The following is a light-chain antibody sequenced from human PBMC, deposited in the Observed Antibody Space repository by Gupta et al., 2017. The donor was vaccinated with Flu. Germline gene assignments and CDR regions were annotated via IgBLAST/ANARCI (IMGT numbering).Light chain of an antibody. CDR3: QQEGSSSFT. V-gene: IGKV3-20*01. J-gene: IGKJ3*01. Sequence: EIVLTQSPGTLSLSPGERATLSCRASQSVSSSYLAWYQQKPGQAPRLLIYGASSRATGIPDRFSGSGSGTDFTLTISRREPEDFAVYYCQQEGSSSFTFGPWTKVDIK. CDR2: GAS. CDR1: QSVSSSY.